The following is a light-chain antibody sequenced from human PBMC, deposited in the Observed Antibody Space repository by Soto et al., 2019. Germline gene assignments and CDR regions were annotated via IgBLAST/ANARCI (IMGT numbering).Light chain of an antibody. CDR3: CSYAGSSTLYV. Sequence: QSVLTQPASVSGSPGQSITISCTGTSSDVGSYNLVSWYQQHPGKAPKLMIYEGSKRPSGVSNRFSGSKSGNTASLTISGVQAEDEAAYYCCSYAGSSTLYVFGTGTKVTVL. V-gene: IGLV2-23*01. J-gene: IGLJ1*01. CDR2: EGS. CDR1: SSDVGSYNL.